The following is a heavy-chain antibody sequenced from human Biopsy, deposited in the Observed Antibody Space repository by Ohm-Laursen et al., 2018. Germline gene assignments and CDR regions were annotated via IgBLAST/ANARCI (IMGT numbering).Heavy chain of an antibody. CDR3: ARGRLRAVARFDY. J-gene: IGHJ4*02. V-gene: IGHV4-34*01. CDR1: GGSFSGYY. CDR2: INHSGST. D-gene: IGHD6-19*01. Sequence: SETLSLTCAVYGGSFSGYYWSWIRQPPGKGLEWIREINHSGSTNYNPSLKSRVTISVDTSKNQFSLKLSSVTAADTAVYYCARGRLRAVARFDYWGQGTLVTVSS.